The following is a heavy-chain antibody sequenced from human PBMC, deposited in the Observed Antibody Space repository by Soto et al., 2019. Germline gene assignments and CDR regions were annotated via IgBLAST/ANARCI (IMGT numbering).Heavy chain of an antibody. CDR2: IYYSGST. J-gene: IGHJ6*02. V-gene: IGHV4-31*03. CDR1: GGSISSGGYY. CDR3: ARVYCGGDCYGPYYYYYYGMDV. D-gene: IGHD2-21*02. Sequence: SGTLSLTCTVSGGSISSGGYYWSWIRQHPGKGLEWIGYIYYSGSTYYNPSLKSRVTISVDTSKNQFSLKLSSVTAADTAVYYCARVYCGGDCYGPYYYYYYGMDVWGQGTTVTVSS.